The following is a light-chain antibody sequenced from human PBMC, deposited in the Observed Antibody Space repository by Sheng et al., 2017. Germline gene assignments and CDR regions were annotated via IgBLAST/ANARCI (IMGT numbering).Light chain of an antibody. J-gene: IGKJ4*01. Sequence: EIVLAQSPVTLSVSPGERATLSCRASQYISAYLAWYQQKPGQAPRLIIYDVSNRATGIPARFSGSGSGTDFTLTIHNLEPEDVAVYYCQHGASWPLTFGGGTKVEIK. CDR3: QHGASWPLT. CDR2: DVS. V-gene: IGKV3-11*01. CDR1: QYISAY.